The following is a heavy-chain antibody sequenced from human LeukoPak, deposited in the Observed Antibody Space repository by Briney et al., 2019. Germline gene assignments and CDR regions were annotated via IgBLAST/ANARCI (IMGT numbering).Heavy chain of an antibody. V-gene: IGHV4-4*09. J-gene: IGHJ4*02. CDR2: IYTSGST. CDR1: GGSISSYY. D-gene: IGHD2-15*01. Sequence: SETLSLTCTVSGGSISSYYWSWIRQPPGKGLEWIGYIYTSGSTNYNPSLKSRVTISVDTSKNQSSLKLSSVTAADTAVYYCARPYCSGGSCYFDYWGQGTLVTVSS. CDR3: ARPYCSGGSCYFDY.